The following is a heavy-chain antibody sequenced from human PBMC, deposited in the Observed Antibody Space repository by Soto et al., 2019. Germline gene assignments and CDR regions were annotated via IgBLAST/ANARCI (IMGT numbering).Heavy chain of an antibody. Sequence: QVQLVQSGAEVKKPGASVKVSCKASGYTFTSYGLSWVRQAPGQGLEWMGRISAYNYNTNYAQKLQGRVTMTTDTSPSTAYMELRSLRSDVPAVYYCARVVGALGHGFDPWGQGTLVTVSS. D-gene: IGHD1-26*01. CDR3: ARVVGALGHGFDP. V-gene: IGHV1-18*01. CDR1: GYTFTSYG. J-gene: IGHJ5*02. CDR2: ISAYNYNT.